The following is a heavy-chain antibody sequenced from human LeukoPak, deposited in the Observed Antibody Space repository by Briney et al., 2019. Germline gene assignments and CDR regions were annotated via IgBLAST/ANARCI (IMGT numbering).Heavy chain of an antibody. V-gene: IGHV3-30-3*01. CDR1: GFTFSSYA. CDR2: ISYDGSNK. J-gene: IGHJ6*02. D-gene: IGHD6-19*01. Sequence: GRSLRLSCAASGFTFSSYAMHWVRQAPGKGLEWVAVISYDGSNKYYADSVKGRFTISRDNSKNTLYLQMNSLRAEDTAVYYCAREIAVAVVYGMDVWGQGTTVTVSS. CDR3: AREIAVAVVYGMDV.